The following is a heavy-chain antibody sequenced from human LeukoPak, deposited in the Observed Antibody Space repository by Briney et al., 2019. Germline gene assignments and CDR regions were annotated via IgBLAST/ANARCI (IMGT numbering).Heavy chain of an antibody. CDR2: ISYDGSNK. V-gene: IGHV3-30*18. CDR1: GFTFSSYG. J-gene: IGHJ6*02. D-gene: IGHD3-3*01. CDR3: AKEPSSLKYYDFWSGYYFNYGMDV. Sequence: GGSLRLSCAASGFTFSSYGMLWVRQAPGKGLEWVAVISYDGSNKYYADSVKGRFTISRDNSKNTLYLQMNSLRAEDTAVYYCAKEPSSLKYYDFWSGYYFNYGMDVWGQGTTVTVSS.